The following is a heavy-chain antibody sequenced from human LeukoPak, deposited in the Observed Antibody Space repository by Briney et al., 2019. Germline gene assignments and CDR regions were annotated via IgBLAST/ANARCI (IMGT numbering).Heavy chain of an antibody. Sequence: HPGGSLRLSCAASGFTFSSYSMNWVRQAPGKGLEWVSYISSSSSTIYYADSVKGRFTISRDNAKNSLYLQMNSLRAEDTAVYYCARDGVYSGSYSGYFDYWGQGTLVTVSS. D-gene: IGHD1-26*01. V-gene: IGHV3-48*01. CDR3: ARDGVYSGSYSGYFDY. CDR1: GFTFSSYS. J-gene: IGHJ4*02. CDR2: ISSSSSTI.